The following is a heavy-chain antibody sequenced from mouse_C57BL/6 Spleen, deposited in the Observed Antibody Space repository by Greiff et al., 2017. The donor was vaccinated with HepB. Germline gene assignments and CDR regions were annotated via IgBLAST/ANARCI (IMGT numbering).Heavy chain of an antibody. Sequence: EVQLVESGGGLVKPGGSLKLSCAAPGFTFRDYGMHWVRQAPEKGLEWVAYISSGSSTIYYADTVKGRFTISRDNAKNTLFLQMTSLRSEDKAMYYCARKDSNGYYFDYWGQGTTLTVSS. CDR2: ISSGSSTI. J-gene: IGHJ2*01. V-gene: IGHV5-17*01. CDR3: ARKDSNGYYFDY. D-gene: IGHD2-5*01. CDR1: GFTFRDYG.